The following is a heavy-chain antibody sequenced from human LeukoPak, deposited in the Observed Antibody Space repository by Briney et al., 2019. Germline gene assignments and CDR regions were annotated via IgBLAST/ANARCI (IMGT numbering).Heavy chain of an antibody. J-gene: IGHJ4*02. CDR1: GFTFSIYD. Sequence: PGGSLRLSCAASGFTFSIYDMTWVRQAPGKGLEWVSSISSSDTNTYYGDSVEGRFTIFRDNSKHTVYLQMNSLRAEDTALYYCAKQLYTQGSYVFDCWGQGTLVTVSS. V-gene: IGHV3-23*01. CDR2: ISSSDTNT. D-gene: IGHD1-1*01. CDR3: AKQLYTQGSYVFDC.